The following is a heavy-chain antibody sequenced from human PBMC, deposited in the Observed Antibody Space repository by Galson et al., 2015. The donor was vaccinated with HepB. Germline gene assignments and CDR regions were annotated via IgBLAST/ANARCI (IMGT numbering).Heavy chain of an antibody. J-gene: IGHJ4*02. V-gene: IGHV3-30*03. CDR2: MSSDGSYK. D-gene: IGHD3-22*01. Sequence: SLRLSCAASGFTFRSYGMHWVRQAPGKGLEWVAVMSSDGSYKHYADSVKGRFTISRDNSKNTLYLQMNSLRAEETAVYYCATEGTHYDSRGYFDIWGQGNLLTVSS. CDR1: GFTFRSYG. CDR3: ATEGTHYDSRGYFDI.